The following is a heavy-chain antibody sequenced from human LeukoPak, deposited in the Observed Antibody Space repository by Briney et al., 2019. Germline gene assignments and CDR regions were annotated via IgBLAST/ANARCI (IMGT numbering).Heavy chain of an antibody. CDR2: INHSGST. CDR1: GGSFSGYY. Sequence: SETLSLTCAVYGGSFSGYYWSWIRQPPGKGLEWIGEINHSGSTNYNPPLKSRVTISVDTSKNQFSLKLSSVTAADTAVYYCARVKEKNPFDYWGQGTLVTVSS. CDR3: ARVKEKNPFDY. J-gene: IGHJ4*02. V-gene: IGHV4-34*01.